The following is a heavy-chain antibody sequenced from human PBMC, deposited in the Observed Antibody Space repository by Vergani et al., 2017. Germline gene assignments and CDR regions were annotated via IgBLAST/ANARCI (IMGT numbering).Heavy chain of an antibody. CDR3: ARDHSRIQLWYGEGNCMDV. CDR1: GGSVSSGNYY. J-gene: IGHJ6*02. D-gene: IGHD5-18*01. CDR2: IHNSGST. V-gene: IGHV4-61*10. Sequence: QVQLQESGPGLVKPSETLSLTCTVSGGSVSSGNYYWSWIRQPXGKALEWIGYIHNSGSTNYNPSLKSRVTISVDTSKKQFSLKLNSVTAADTAVYYCARDHSRIQLWYGEGNCMDVWGQGTTVTVSS.